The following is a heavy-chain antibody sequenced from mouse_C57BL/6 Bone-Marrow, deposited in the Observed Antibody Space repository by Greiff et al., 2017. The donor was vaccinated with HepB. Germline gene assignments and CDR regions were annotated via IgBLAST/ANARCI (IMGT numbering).Heavy chain of an antibody. CDR3: ARWGYYYGLWYFDV. J-gene: IGHJ1*03. CDR2: ISSGSSTI. CDR1: GFTFSDYG. Sequence: EVNVVESGGGLVKPGGSLKLSCAASGFTFSDYGMHWVRQAPEKGLEWVAYISSGSSTIYYADTVKGRFTISRDNAKNTLFLQMTSLRSEDTAMYYCARWGYYYGLWYFDVWGTGTTVTVSS. V-gene: IGHV5-17*01. D-gene: IGHD1-1*01.